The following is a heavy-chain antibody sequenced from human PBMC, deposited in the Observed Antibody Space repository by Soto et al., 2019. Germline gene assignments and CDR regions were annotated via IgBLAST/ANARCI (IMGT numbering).Heavy chain of an antibody. V-gene: IGHV3-23*01. CDR3: LKNSGWFNT. J-gene: IGHJ5*02. CDR1: GFTFGTTD. D-gene: IGHD3-10*01. Sequence: QLLQSGGGLVQPGGYLTLSCAASGFTFGTTDMSWVRQAPGEGLEWVSTIDGSGGITYYADSVKGRFTISRDNSRNTVYLQMNSLRGDDTALYYCLKNSGWFNTWGQGALVTVSS. CDR2: IDGSGGIT.